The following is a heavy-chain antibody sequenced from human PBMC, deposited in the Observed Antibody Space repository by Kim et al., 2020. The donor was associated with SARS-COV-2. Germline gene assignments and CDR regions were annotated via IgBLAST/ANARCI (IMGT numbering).Heavy chain of an antibody. Sequence: SETLSLTCAVYGGSFSGYYWSWIRHPPGKGLEWIGEINHSGSTNYNPSLKSRVTISVDTSKNQFSLKLSSVTAADTAVYYCARDSIAAAGDYWGQGTLVTVSS. CDR1: GGSFSGYY. CDR3: ARDSIAAAGDY. J-gene: IGHJ4*02. CDR2: INHSGST. V-gene: IGHV4-34*01. D-gene: IGHD6-13*01.